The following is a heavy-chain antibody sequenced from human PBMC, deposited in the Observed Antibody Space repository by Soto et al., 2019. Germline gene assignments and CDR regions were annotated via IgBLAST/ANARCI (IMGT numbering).Heavy chain of an antibody. Sequence: GGSLRLSCAASGFTFSSYWMHWVRQAPGKGLVWVSRINSDGSSTSYADSVKGRFTISRDNAKNTLYLQMNSLRAEDSAVYYCARDPSIPAAASAFDIWGQGTMVTVSS. CDR1: GFTFSSYW. J-gene: IGHJ3*02. V-gene: IGHV3-74*01. CDR3: ARDPSIPAAASAFDI. D-gene: IGHD2-2*01. CDR2: INSDGSST.